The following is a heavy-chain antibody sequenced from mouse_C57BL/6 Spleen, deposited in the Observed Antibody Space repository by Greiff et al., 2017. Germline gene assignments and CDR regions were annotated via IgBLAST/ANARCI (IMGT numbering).Heavy chain of an antibody. CDR2: INPNNGGT. CDR1: GYTFTDYN. CDR3: APTVVAWYYFDY. J-gene: IGHJ2*01. Sequence: VQLKQSGPELVKPGASVKMSCKASGYTFTDYNMHWVKQSHGKSLEWIGYINPNNGGTSYNQKFKGKATLTVNKSSSTAYMELRSLTSEDSAVXYCAPTVVAWYYFDYWGQGTTLTVSS. D-gene: IGHD1-1*01. V-gene: IGHV1-22*01.